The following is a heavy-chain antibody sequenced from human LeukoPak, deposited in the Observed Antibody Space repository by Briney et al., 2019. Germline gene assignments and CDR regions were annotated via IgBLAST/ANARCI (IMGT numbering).Heavy chain of an antibody. CDR3: ARVALSSYYYYMDV. J-gene: IGHJ6*03. CDR2: ISSSSSTI. V-gene: IGHV3-48*01. CDR1: GFTFSSYS. Sequence: GGSLRLPCAASGFTFSSYSMNWVRQAPGKGLEWVSYISSSSSTIYYADSVKGRFTISRDNAKNSLYLQMNSLRAEDTAVYYCARVALSSYYYYMDVWGKGTTVTVSS.